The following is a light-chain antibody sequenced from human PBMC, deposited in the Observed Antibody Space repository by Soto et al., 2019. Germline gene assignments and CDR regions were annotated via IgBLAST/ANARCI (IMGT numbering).Light chain of an antibody. CDR1: SSDVGDYNY. CDR2: DVS. CDR3: LSFAGSYTFCV. V-gene: IGLV2-11*01. Sequence: QSALTQPRSVSGSPGQSVTISCTGTSSDVGDYNYVSWYQQYPGKAHKLVIYDVSKRPSGVPDRLSGSKSGNTASLTISGRQSEDEGDYYCLSFAGSYTFCVFGGGTKLTVL. J-gene: IGLJ3*02.